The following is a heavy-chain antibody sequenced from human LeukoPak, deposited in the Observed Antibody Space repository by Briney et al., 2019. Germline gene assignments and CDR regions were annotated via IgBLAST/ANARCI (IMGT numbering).Heavy chain of an antibody. J-gene: IGHJ4*02. CDR1: GFIFSSYS. Sequence: GSLRLSCAASGFIFSSYSMNWVRQAPGKGLEWVSYISSSSSTIYYADSVKGRFTISRDNAKNSLYLQLNSLRAEDTAVYYCARDLGYCSNGVCSNYFDSWGQGTLVTVSS. D-gene: IGHD2-8*01. CDR2: ISSSSSTI. V-gene: IGHV3-48*01. CDR3: ARDLGYCSNGVCSNYFDS.